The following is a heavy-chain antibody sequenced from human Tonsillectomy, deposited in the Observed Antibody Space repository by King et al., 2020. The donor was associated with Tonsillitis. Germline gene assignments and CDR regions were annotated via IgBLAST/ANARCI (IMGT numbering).Heavy chain of an antibody. D-gene: IGHD5-24*01. CDR2: FDPEDGET. V-gene: IGHV1-24*01. CDR3: ATDVEGSEMGPAQRRGSDRGWFDP. Sequence: QLVQSGAEVKKPGASVKVSCKVSGYTLTELSMHWVRQAPGKGLEWMGGFDPEDGETIYAQKFQGRVTMTEDTSTDTAYMELSSLRSVDTAVYYCATDVEGSEMGPAQRRGSDRGWFDPWGQGTLVTVSS. J-gene: IGHJ5*02. CDR1: GYTLTELS.